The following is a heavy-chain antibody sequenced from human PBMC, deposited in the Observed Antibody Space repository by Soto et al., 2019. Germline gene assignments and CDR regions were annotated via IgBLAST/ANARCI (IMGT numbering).Heavy chain of an antibody. V-gene: IGHV4-34*01. CDR1: GGSFTGYY. CDR3: VRGQPHRITIFEVVIRSYDYGMDV. Sequence: KPSETLSLTCAVYGGSFTGYYWTWIRQTPGKGLEWIGEINYRGSSYYNPSLESRISMAVDTSKNQFSLKLRSVTAADTAVYFCVRGQPHRITIFEVVIRSYDYGMDVWGQGTTVTVSS. J-gene: IGHJ6*02. CDR2: INYRGSS. D-gene: IGHD3-3*02.